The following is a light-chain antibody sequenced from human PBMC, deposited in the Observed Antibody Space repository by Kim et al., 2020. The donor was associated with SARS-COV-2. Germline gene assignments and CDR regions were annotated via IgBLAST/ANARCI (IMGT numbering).Light chain of an antibody. Sequence: EIVLTQSPGTLSLSPGERVTLSCRASQSVSSSYIAWYQQKPGQAPRLLIYGASSRAIGIPDRFSGSGSGTDFTLTISRLEPEDFAVYYCQQYGSSPWTFGQGTKVDIK. CDR1: QSVSSSY. V-gene: IGKV3-20*01. CDR3: QQYGSSPWT. CDR2: GAS. J-gene: IGKJ1*01.